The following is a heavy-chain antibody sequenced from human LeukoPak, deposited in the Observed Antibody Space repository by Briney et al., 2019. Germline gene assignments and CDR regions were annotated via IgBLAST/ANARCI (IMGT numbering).Heavy chain of an antibody. CDR3: ARRGYYDSSGYYY. V-gene: IGHV4-39*01. D-gene: IGHD3-22*01. J-gene: IGHJ4*02. CDR2: IYYSGST. CDR1: GGSISSSSYY. Sequence: PSETLSLTCTVSGGSISSSSYYWGWIRQPPGKGLEWIGSIYYSGSTYYNPSLKGRVTISVDTSKNQFSLKLSSVTAADTAVYYCARRGYYDSSGYYYWGQGTLVTVSS.